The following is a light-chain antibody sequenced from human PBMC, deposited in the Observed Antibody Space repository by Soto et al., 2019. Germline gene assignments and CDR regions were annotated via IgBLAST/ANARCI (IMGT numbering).Light chain of an antibody. Sequence: DIQMTQSPSTLSASVGDRVTITYRASQSISSWLAWYQQKPGKAPKLLIYKASSLESGVPSRFSGSGSGTEFTLTISSLQPDDFATYYCQQYNSYSVTFGQGTKLESK. CDR2: KAS. V-gene: IGKV1-5*03. CDR3: QQYNSYSVT. CDR1: QSISSW. J-gene: IGKJ2*01.